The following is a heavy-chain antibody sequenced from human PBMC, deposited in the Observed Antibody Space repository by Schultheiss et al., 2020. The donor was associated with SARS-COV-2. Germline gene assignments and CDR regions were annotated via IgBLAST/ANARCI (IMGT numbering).Heavy chain of an antibody. Sequence: GGSLRLSCAVSGFTFDAYAIHWVRQAPGKGLEWVAVISYDGSNKYYADSVKGRFTISRDNSKNTLYLQMNSLRAEDTAVYYCARDDHVNVHYGMDVWGQGTTVTVSS. CDR2: ISYDGSNK. J-gene: IGHJ6*02. V-gene: IGHV3-30-3*01. CDR3: ARDDHVNVHYGMDV. CDR1: GFTFDAYA.